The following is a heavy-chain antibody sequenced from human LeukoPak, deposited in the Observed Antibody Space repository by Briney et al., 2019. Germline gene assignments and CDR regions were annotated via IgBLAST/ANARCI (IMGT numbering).Heavy chain of an antibody. J-gene: IGHJ4*02. CDR3: ARGGWNKFDY. Sequence: NPSETLSLTCTVSGDSISSCFWTWIRQPPGKGLEWIGYIYYSGSTNYNPSLKSRVTISVDTSRNQFSLKLSSVTAADTAVYYCARGGWNKFDYWGQGTLVTVSS. V-gene: IGHV4-59*01. CDR2: IYYSGST. D-gene: IGHD3-22*01. CDR1: GDSISSCF.